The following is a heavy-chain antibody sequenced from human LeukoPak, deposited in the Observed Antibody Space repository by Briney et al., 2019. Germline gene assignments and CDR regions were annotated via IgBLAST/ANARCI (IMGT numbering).Heavy chain of an antibody. V-gene: IGHV3-7*02. D-gene: IGHD4-17*01. CDR3: AITGGPTVTAFDL. CDR2: INHDGGDK. CDR1: GFIFRNYW. J-gene: IGHJ4*02. Sequence: PGGSLRLSCVASGFIFRNYWMSWVRQAPGKGLEWVANINHDGGDKNYVDSVKGRFTISRDNAKSSLYLQMNSLRVEDTAVYYCAITGGPTVTAFDLWGQGILERVSS.